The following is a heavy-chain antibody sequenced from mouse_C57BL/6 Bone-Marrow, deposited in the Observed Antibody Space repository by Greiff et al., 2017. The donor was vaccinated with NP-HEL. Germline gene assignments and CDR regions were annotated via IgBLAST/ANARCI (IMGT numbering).Heavy chain of an antibody. Sequence: QVQLKQPGAELVKPGASVKLSCKASGYTFTSYWMHWVQQRPGRGLEWIGRIDPNSGGTKYNEKFKSKATLTVDKPSSTAYMQLSSRTSEDSAVNYCARDGYVDDAAWFAYWGQGTLVTVSA. J-gene: IGHJ3*01. CDR2: IDPNSGGT. D-gene: IGHD1-2*01. CDR1: GYTFTSYW. CDR3: ARDGYVDDAAWFAY. V-gene: IGHV1-72*01.